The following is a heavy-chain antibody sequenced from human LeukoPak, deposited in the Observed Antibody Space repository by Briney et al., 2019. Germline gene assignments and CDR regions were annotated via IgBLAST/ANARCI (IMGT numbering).Heavy chain of an antibody. J-gene: IGHJ6*02. D-gene: IGHD2-2*01. Sequence: GASVKVSCKASGGTFSSYAISWVRQDPGQGLEWMGRIIPILGIANYAQKFQGRVTITADKSTSTAYMELSSLRSEDTAVYYCTTVRVVPAAIDYYGMDGWGQGTTVTVSS. CDR2: IIPILGIA. CDR1: GGTFSSYA. V-gene: IGHV1-69*04. CDR3: TTVRVVPAAIDYYGMDG.